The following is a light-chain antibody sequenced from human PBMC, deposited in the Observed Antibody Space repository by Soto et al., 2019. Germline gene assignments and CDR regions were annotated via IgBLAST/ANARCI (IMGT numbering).Light chain of an antibody. CDR1: QSISSW. CDR3: QQYNSYPFT. V-gene: IGKV1-5*03. Sequence: DIQMTQSPSTLSASVGDRVTITCRASQSISSWLAWYQQKPGKAPKLLIYKASSLESGVPSRFSGSGSGTDFTLTISSLQADDFATYYCQQYNSYPFTFGPGTKVDIK. CDR2: KAS. J-gene: IGKJ3*01.